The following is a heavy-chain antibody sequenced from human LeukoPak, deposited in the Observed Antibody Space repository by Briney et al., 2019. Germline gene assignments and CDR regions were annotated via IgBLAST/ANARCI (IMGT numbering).Heavy chain of an antibody. CDR2: IYYSGST. CDR1: GGSISSYY. V-gene: IGHV4-59*12. Sequence: SETLSLTCTVSGGSISSYYWSWIRQPPGKGLEWIGYIYYSGSTNYNPSLKSRVTISVDTSKNQFSLNLNSVTAADTAVYYCARAQNSGYSWAAFDIWGQGTMVTVSS. D-gene: IGHD5-12*01. CDR3: ARAQNSGYSWAAFDI. J-gene: IGHJ3*02.